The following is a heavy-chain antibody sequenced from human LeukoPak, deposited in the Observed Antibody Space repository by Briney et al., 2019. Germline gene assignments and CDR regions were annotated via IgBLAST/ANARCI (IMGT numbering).Heavy chain of an antibody. CDR1: GFTFSSYA. J-gene: IGHJ4*02. CDR2: ISGSGGST. Sequence: GGSLRLSCAASGFTFSSYAMSWVRQAPGQGLEWDSAISGSGGSTYYADSVKGRFTISRDNSKNTLYLQMNSLRAEDTAVYYCAKVGSMTMVVYFDYWGQGTLVTVSS. V-gene: IGHV3-23*01. D-gene: IGHD4/OR15-4a*01. CDR3: AKVGSMTMVVYFDY.